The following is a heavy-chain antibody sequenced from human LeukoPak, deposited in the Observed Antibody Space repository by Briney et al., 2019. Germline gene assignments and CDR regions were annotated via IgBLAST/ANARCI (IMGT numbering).Heavy chain of an antibody. Sequence: GGSLRLSCAASGFTFSSYAMNWVRQAPGKGLEWVSVISGSGGSTYYADSVKGRFTISRDNSKNTLYLQMNSLRAEDTAVYYCAKGPVDTAVDYYYYGMDVWGQGTTVTVSS. J-gene: IGHJ6*02. CDR1: GFTFSSYA. CDR3: AKGPVDTAVDYYYYGMDV. CDR2: ISGSGGST. V-gene: IGHV3-23*01. D-gene: IGHD5-18*01.